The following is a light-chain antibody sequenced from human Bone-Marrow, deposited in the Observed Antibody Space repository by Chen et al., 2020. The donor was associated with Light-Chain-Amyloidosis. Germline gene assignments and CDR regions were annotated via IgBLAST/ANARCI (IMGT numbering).Light chain of an antibody. Sequence: QSALTQPASVSGYPGQSTTISCTGTSSDVGAYNYVSWYQHHPGKAPKLMIFDVRNRPSGVSDRFAGSKSGNTASLTISGLQAEDEADYYCSLYTSTTILFGGGTKLAVL. CDR3: SLYTSTTIL. CDR2: DVR. J-gene: IGLJ3*02. V-gene: IGLV2-14*03. CDR1: SSDVGAYNY.